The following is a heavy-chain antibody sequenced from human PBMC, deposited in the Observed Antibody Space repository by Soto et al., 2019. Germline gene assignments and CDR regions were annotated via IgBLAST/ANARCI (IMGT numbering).Heavy chain of an antibody. CDR2: ISDRGEST. J-gene: IGHJ4*02. CDR3: ARSLIIVAGSWDF. V-gene: IGHV3-23*01. CDR1: GFTFRSFG. D-gene: IGHD6-19*01. Sequence: VNLLESGGDLIQPGGSPRLSCAASGFTFRSFGMSWVRQAPGRGLEWVSSISDRGESTYYADSVKGRFTISRDNSRNTLYLQMSSLRAEDTALYYCARSLIIVAGSWDFWGQGTLVAVSS.